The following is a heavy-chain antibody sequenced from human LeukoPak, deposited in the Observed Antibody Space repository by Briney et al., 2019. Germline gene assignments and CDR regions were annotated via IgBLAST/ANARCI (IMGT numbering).Heavy chain of an antibody. V-gene: IGHV1-24*01. J-gene: IGHJ5*02. Sequence: ASVKVSCKVSGYTLTELSIHWVRQAPGKGLEWMGGVNPEDGETIYAQKFQGRVTMTEDTPIDTTYTEVSSLRSEDTAVYFCAIAQNWKAGWFDPWGQGTLVTVSS. CDR1: GYTLTELS. CDR3: AIAQNWKAGWFDP. D-gene: IGHD1-1*01. CDR2: VNPEDGET.